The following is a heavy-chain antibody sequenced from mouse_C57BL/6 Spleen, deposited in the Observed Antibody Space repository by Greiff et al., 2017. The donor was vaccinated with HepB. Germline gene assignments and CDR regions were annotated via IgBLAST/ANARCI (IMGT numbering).Heavy chain of an antibody. D-gene: IGHD1-1*01. CDR3: VYGSSWYFDV. V-gene: IGHV14-4*01. CDR1: GFNIKDDY. J-gene: IGHJ1*03. Sequence: VQLQQSGAELVRPGASVKLSCTASGFNIKDDYMHWVKQRPEQGLEWIGWIDPENGDTEYASKFQGKATITVDTSSNTAYLQLSSLTSEDTAVYYCVYGSSWYFDVWGTGTTVTVSS. CDR2: IDPENGDT.